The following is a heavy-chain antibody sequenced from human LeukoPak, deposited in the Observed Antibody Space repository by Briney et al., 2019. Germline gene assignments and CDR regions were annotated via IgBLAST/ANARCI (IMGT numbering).Heavy chain of an antibody. J-gene: IGHJ4*02. CDR3: ARGGSYQYFDY. Sequence: GGSLRLSCAASGFTLSSYNMKWVRQAPGKGLEWVSSISYRSSDIEYADSVKGRFTISRDNAKNSLYLQMNSLRAEDTAVYYCARGGSYQYFDYWGQGTLVTVSS. CDR1: GFTLSSYN. CDR2: ISYRSSDI. D-gene: IGHD1-26*01. V-gene: IGHV3-21*01.